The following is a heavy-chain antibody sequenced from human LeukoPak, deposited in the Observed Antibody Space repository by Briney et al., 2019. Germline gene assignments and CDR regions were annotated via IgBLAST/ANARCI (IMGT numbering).Heavy chain of an antibody. Sequence: SQTLSLTCTFSGGSINSGGYYWSWIRQHPGKGLEWIGYIYYSGSTYYNPSLKSRVTMSLDTSKNQFSLKLNSVTAADTAMYYCARDLHGSGTWDWFDPWGQGTLVTVSS. J-gene: IGHJ5*02. V-gene: IGHV4-31*03. CDR2: IYYSGST. CDR3: ARDLHGSGTWDWFDP. CDR1: GGSINSGGYY. D-gene: IGHD3-10*01.